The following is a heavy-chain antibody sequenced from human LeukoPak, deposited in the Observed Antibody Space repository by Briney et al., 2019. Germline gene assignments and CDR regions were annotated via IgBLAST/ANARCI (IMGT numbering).Heavy chain of an antibody. Sequence: SETLSLTCTVSGGSISSYYWSWIRQPPGKGLEWIGYIYYSGSTNYNPSLKSRVTISVHTSKNQFSLKLSSVTAADTAVYYCARQTAGTSWFDPWGQGTLVTVS. CDR1: GGSISSYY. J-gene: IGHJ5*02. CDR2: IYYSGST. D-gene: IGHD6-13*01. V-gene: IGHV4-59*08. CDR3: ARQTAGTSWFDP.